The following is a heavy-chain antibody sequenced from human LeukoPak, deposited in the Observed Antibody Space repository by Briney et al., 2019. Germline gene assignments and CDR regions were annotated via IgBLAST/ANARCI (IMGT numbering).Heavy chain of an antibody. CDR1: GFTFSNAW. CDR2: IKSKTDGGTT. J-gene: IGHJ4*02. V-gene: IGHV3-15*01. D-gene: IGHD3-10*01. CDR3: TTDLLWFGES. Sequence: GGSLRLSRAASGFTFSNAWMSWVRQAPGKGREWFGGIKSKTDGGTTDDAAPVKGRFTISRDDSKNTLYLQMNSLKTEDTAVYYRTTDLLWFGESGGQGTLVTVSS.